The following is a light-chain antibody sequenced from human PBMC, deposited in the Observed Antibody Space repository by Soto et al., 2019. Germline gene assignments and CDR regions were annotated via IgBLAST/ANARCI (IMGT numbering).Light chain of an antibody. Sequence: QSVLTQPASVSGSPGQSSTISCTGTSSDIGAYNFVSWYQQHPGKAPKLMLYDVNIRPSGVSNRFSGSKSGNTASLTISGLQAEDEADYYCTSWTTSTTXIFGGGTKVT. V-gene: IGLV2-14*03. CDR1: SSDIGAYNF. CDR3: TSWTTSTTXI. CDR2: DVN. J-gene: IGLJ2*01.